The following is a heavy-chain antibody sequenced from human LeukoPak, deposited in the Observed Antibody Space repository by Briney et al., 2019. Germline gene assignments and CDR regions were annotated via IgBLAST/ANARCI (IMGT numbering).Heavy chain of an antibody. D-gene: IGHD2-15*01. CDR1: GGSISSGRYY. CDR3: AREGGVGYCSGGSCYSTYYYYYMDV. CDR2: IYYSGST. V-gene: IGHV4-39*07. J-gene: IGHJ6*03. Sequence: SETLSLTCTVSGGSISSGRYYWGWIRQPPGKGLEWIGTIYYSGSTYYNPSLKSRVTLSVDTSKNQFSLKLSSVTAADTAVYYCAREGGVGYCSGGSCYSTYYYYYMDVWGKGTTVTVSS.